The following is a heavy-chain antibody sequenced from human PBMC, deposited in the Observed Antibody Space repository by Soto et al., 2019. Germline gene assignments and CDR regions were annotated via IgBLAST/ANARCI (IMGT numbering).Heavy chain of an antibody. Sequence: QVQLVESGGGVVQPGRSLRLSCAASGFSISRSAMHWVRQAPGKGPEWVAVIAYDGSNKWYADSAKGRFTISRDNSKNTLYLHMTSLRGEDTAVYYCARDLQAGTDNVNWFAPWGQVTLVTVSS. CDR2: IAYDGSNK. D-gene: IGHD1-1*01. CDR1: GFSISRSA. CDR3: ARDLQAGTDNVNWFAP. J-gene: IGHJ5*02. V-gene: IGHV3-30*04.